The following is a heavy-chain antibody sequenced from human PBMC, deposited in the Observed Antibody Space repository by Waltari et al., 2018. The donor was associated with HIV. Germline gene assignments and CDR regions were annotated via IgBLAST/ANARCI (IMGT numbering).Heavy chain of an antibody. J-gene: IGHJ4*02. CDR1: KDTHIDLS. CDR2: FDPKEGET. Sequence: QVQVVQSGAEMKKPGASVKVSCKVSKDTHIDLSINWVRQTPGEGLEWLGGFDPKEGETVYSQKFHGRITLTEDTSTDTSYMELSSLKSEDTAVYYCVTDGLGGPLDFWGQGTHVIVSS. V-gene: IGHV1-24*01. D-gene: IGHD3-16*01. CDR3: VTDGLGGPLDF.